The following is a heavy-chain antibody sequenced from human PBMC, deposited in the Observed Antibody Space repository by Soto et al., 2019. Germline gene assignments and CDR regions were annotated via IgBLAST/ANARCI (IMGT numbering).Heavy chain of an antibody. CDR1: GFTFSAVY. CDR3: ARDRGAVTGQYFDY. CDR2: ISSSGTSA. D-gene: IGHD6-19*01. V-gene: IGHV3-11*05. Sequence: GGSLRLSCAASGFTFSAVYMSWIRQAPNKGLEYISYISSSGTSANYADSVRGRFTISRDNAKNSLYLQMNSLRAEDTAVYYCARDRGAVTGQYFDYWGQGALVTVSS. J-gene: IGHJ4*02.